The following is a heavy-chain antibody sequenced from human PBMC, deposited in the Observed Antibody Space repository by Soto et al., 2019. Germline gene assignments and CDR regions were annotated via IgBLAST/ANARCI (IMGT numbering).Heavy chain of an antibody. CDR3: ANPVFYYYDSSGYSQWPVDY. CDR2: IKSNTHGGTT. D-gene: IGHD3-22*01. CDR1: DFTFSNAW. Sequence: GGSLRLSCAASDFTFSNAWINWVRQAPWKGLEWVGRIKSNTHGGTTDFAAPVKGRFAISRDDSKNMVYLQMNSLRAEDTAVYYCANPVFYYYDSSGYSQWPVDYWGQGTLVTVST. J-gene: IGHJ4*02. V-gene: IGHV3-15*07.